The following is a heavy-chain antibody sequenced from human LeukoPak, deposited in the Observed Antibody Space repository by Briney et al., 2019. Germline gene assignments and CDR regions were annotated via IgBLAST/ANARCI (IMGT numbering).Heavy chain of an antibody. V-gene: IGHV3-23*01. CDR2: ISGSGGST. CDR3: AKGSVATIYYGDSYYFDY. Sequence: PSETLSLTCAVYGGSFSGYYWSWVRQAPGKGLEWVSAISGSGGSTYYADSVKGRFTISRDNSKNTLYLQMNSLRAEDTAVYYCAKGSVATIYYGDSYYFDYWGQGTLVTVSS. D-gene: IGHD4-17*01. CDR1: GGSFSGYY. J-gene: IGHJ4*02.